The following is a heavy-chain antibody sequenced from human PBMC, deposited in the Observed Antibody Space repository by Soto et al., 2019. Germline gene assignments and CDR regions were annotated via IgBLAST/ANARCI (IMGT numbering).Heavy chain of an antibody. D-gene: IGHD1-7*01. CDR2: ISSSSSYI. CDR3: ARVSRLELPDYYYYYGMDV. Sequence: EVQLVESGGGLVKPGGSLRLCCAASGFTFSSYSMNWVRQAPGKGLEWVLSISSSSSYIYYADSVKGRFTISRDNAKNSLYLQINSLRAEDTAVYYCARVSRLELPDYYYYYGMDVWGLGTTVTVSS. CDR1: GFTFSSYS. V-gene: IGHV3-21*01. J-gene: IGHJ6*02.